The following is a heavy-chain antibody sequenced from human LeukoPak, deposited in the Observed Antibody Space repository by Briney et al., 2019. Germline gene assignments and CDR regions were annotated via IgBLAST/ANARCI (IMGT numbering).Heavy chain of an antibody. CDR1: GGSVSSSSYY. CDR3: ARDFDRAGDYHHFDY. D-gene: IGHD3-9*01. CDR2: IYHSGST. Sequence: SETLSLTCTVSGGSVSSSSYYWSWIRQPPGKGLEWIGYIYHSGSTNYSPSLKSRVTISIDTSKNRFSLKLSSVTAADTAVYYCARDFDRAGDYHHFDYWGQGTLVTVSS. V-gene: IGHV4-61*01. J-gene: IGHJ4*02.